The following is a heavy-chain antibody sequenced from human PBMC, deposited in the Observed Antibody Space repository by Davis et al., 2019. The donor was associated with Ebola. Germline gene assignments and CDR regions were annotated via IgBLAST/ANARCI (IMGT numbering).Heavy chain of an antibody. Sequence: GESLKISCAASGFTFRSYAMSWVRQAPGKGLEWVSAISGSGGSTYYADSVKGRFTISRDNSKNTLYLQMNSLRAEDTAVYYCAKMAGGDYVYFDYWGQGTLVTVSS. CDR2: ISGSGGST. CDR3: AKMAGGDYVYFDY. J-gene: IGHJ4*02. D-gene: IGHD4-17*01. V-gene: IGHV3-23*01. CDR1: GFTFRSYA.